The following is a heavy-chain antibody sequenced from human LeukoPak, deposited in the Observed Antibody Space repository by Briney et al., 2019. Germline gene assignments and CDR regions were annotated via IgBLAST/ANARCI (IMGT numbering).Heavy chain of an antibody. CDR2: IYSNGNT. Sequence: SATLSLTCAVSGASINNNYWIWVRQSPGKGLACIGYIYSNGNTNYNRSLKGRVTMSIETSKNQFSLQLPSVTAADTAVYYCASGTFDGPLYGTYWYFHVWGRGTLVTVSS. J-gene: IGHJ2*01. D-gene: IGHD1-14*01. CDR3: ASGTFDGPLYGTYWYFHV. CDR1: GASINNNY. V-gene: IGHV4-59*07.